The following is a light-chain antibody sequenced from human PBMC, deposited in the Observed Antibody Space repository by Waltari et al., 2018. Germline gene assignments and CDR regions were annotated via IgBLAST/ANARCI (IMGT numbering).Light chain of an antibody. Sequence: PGRPPSIRSNEVNERPSGVPDRFYGSIDSSSNSASLTITGLQTEDEADYHCQSYDSSTRDWVFGGGTKLTVL. CDR2: EVN. J-gene: IGLJ3*02. CDR3: QSYDSSTRDWV. V-gene: IGLV6-57*01.